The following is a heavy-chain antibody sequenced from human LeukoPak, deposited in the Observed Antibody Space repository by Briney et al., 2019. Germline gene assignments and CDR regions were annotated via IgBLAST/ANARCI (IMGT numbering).Heavy chain of an antibody. Sequence: GGSLRLSCAASGFTFSNYWMTWVRQAPGRGLEWVANIRQDGSEKYYVDSVKGRFTISRDNAKNSLYLQMNSLRAEDTAVYYCANDYRSGSFHDFWGQGTLVTVSS. D-gene: IGHD3-10*01. CDR2: IRQDGSEK. CDR1: GFTFSNYW. V-gene: IGHV3-7*05. J-gene: IGHJ4*02. CDR3: ANDYRSGSFHDF.